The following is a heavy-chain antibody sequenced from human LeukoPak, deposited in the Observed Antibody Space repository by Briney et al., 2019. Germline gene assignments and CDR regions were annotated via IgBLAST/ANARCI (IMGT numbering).Heavy chain of an antibody. CDR3: ARDFSGYDSYYYYYMDV. CDR1: GYSISSGYY. D-gene: IGHD5-12*01. Sequence: PSGTLSLTCTVSGYSISSGYYWGWIRQPPGKGLEWIGSIYHSGSTYYNPSLKSRVTISVDTSKNQFSLKLSSVTAADTAVYYCARDFSGYDSYYYYYMDVWGKGTTVTVSS. V-gene: IGHV4-38-2*02. CDR2: IYHSGST. J-gene: IGHJ6*03.